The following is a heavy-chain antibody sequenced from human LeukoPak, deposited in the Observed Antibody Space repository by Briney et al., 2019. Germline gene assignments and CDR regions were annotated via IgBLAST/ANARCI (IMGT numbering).Heavy chain of an antibody. CDR3: ARGGRERYSSGWTDAFDI. CDR1: GYTFTSYY. J-gene: IGHJ3*02. CDR2: INPSGGST. V-gene: IGHV1-46*01. Sequence: ASVKVSCKASGYTFTSYYMHWVRQAPGQGLEWMGIINPSGGSTSYARKFQGRVTITRDTSTSTVYMELNSLSSEDTAVYYCARGGRERYSSGWTDAFDIWGQGTMVTVSS. D-gene: IGHD6-19*01.